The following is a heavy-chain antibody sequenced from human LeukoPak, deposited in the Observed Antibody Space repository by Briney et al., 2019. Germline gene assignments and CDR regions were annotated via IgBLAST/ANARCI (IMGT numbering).Heavy chain of an antibody. D-gene: IGHD3-10*01. CDR1: GYTFSNHD. CDR2: INPDTGYT. Sequence: ASVKVSCKASGYTFSNHDMHWVRQAPGHSLEWVGCINPDTGYTKYSHEFQGRVTITSDTAASTAYMELSSLRSEDTAVYYCARGRGFGGPNYYMDVWGKGTTVTVSS. J-gene: IGHJ6*03. CDR3: ARGRGFGGPNYYMDV. V-gene: IGHV1-3*03.